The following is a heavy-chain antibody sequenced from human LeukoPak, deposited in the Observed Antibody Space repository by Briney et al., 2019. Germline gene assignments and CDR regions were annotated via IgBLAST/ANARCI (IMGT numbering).Heavy chain of an antibody. D-gene: IGHD3-16*02. CDR1: GFTFSTYS. J-gene: IGHJ4*02. CDR3: ARGGTFGGVVVY. V-gene: IGHV3-21*05. CDR2: ISGSSSSSDGGAM. Sequence: GGSLRLSCTASGFTFSTYSMNWVRQAPGRGLEWVSYISGSSSSSDGGAMQYADSVKGRFTISRDNAKNSLYLQMNSLRDEDTAVYYCARGGTFGGVVVYWGQGTLVTVSS.